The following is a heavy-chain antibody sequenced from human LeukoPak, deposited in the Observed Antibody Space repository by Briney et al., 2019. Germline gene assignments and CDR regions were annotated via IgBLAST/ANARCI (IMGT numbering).Heavy chain of an antibody. CDR3: ARLRGYSGYDSVTNYYYYMDV. V-gene: IGHV1-18*01. CDR1: GYTFTSYG. J-gene: IGHJ6*03. CDR2: ISAYHGNT. D-gene: IGHD5-12*01. Sequence: ASVKVSCKASGYTFTSYGISWVRQAPGQGLEWMGWISAYHGNTNYVQKLQGRVTMTTDTSTSTAYMELRSLRSDDTAVYYCARLRGYSGYDSVTNYYYYMDVWGKGTTVTVSS.